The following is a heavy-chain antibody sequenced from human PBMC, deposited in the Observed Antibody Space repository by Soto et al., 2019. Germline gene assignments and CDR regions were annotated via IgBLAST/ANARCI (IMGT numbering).Heavy chain of an antibody. Sequence: QVQVVQSGAEVKKPGASVRVSCKASEYTFTSYVMHWVRQAPGQSLEWMGWINAGNGNTKYSQKFQDRVTITRDTSASTAYMELSSLRSEDTAVYYCARELQGLYYFDYWGQVTLVTVSS. CDR2: INAGNGNT. CDR1: EYTFTSYV. CDR3: ARELQGLYYFDY. J-gene: IGHJ4*02. D-gene: IGHD4-4*01. V-gene: IGHV1-3*01.